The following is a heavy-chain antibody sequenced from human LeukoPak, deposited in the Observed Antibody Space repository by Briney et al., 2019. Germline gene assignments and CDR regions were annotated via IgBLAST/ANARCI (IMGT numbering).Heavy chain of an antibody. CDR2: IYYSGST. D-gene: IGHD3-22*01. V-gene: IGHV4-30-4*01. CDR1: GGSISSGGYY. CDR3: ARGGHYDSSGYRYFDY. Sequence: SETLSLTCTVSGGSISSGGYYWSWIRQPPGKGLEWIGYIYYSGSTYYNPSPKSRVTISVDTSKNQFSLKLSSVTAADTAVYYCARGGHYDSSGYRYFDYWGQGTLVTVSS. J-gene: IGHJ4*02.